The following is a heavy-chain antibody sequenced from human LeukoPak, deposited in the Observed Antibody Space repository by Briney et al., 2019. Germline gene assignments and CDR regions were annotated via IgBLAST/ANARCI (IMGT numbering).Heavy chain of an antibody. J-gene: IGHJ4*02. CDR2: IKEDGSEK. CDR1: GFTFSNYW. V-gene: IGHV3-7*01. CDR3: GRVSQWAFDY. Sequence: GGSLRLSCAASGFTFSNYWMSWVRQAPGKGLEWVADIKEDGSEKYYVDSVKGRFTISRDNAKNSLYLQVNSLRAEDTAVYYCGRVSQWAFDYWGQGTLVTVSS. D-gene: IGHD2-8*01.